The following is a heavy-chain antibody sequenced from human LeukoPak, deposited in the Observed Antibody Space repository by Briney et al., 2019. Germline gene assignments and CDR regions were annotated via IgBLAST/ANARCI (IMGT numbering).Heavy chain of an antibody. D-gene: IGHD1-26*01. CDR1: GFTFSSYA. CDR3: AKDPSGSYSTDFDY. V-gene: IGHV3-23*01. CDR2: ISGSGGST. J-gene: IGHJ4*02. Sequence: GGSLRLSCAASGFTFSSYAMSWVRQAPGKGLEWVSAISGSGGSTYYADSVKGRFTISRDNSKNTLYLQMNSLRAKDTAVYYCAKDPSGSYSTDFDYWGQGTLVTVSS.